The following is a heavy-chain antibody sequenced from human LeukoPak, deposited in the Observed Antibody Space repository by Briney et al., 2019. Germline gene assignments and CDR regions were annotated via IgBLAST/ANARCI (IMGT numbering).Heavy chain of an antibody. D-gene: IGHD1-26*01. J-gene: IGHJ1*01. CDR2: INNSGDNT. CDR3: AKNVVGTTD. Sequence: HPGGSLRLSCAASGFPFSSYAMSWVRQAPGRGLEWVSGINNSGDNTYYADSVKGRFTISRDNSKNTLFLQMSSLRAEDTAVYYCAKNVVGTTDWGRGTLVTVSS. V-gene: IGHV3-23*01. CDR1: GFPFSSYA.